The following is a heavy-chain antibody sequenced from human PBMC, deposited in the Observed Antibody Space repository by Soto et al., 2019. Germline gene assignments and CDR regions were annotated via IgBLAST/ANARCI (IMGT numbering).Heavy chain of an antibody. J-gene: IGHJ3*02. CDR1: GYTFTGYY. V-gene: IGHV1-2*02. Sequence: QVQLVQSGAEVKKPGASVKVSCKASGYTFTGYYMHWVRQAPGQGLEWMGWINPNSGGTNYAQKFQGRVTMTRDTSISTAYMELSRLRSDDTAVYYCARDLTDRDTTWGAFDIWGQGTMVTVSS. CDR3: ARDLTDRDTTWGAFDI. CDR2: INPNSGGT. D-gene: IGHD1-1*01.